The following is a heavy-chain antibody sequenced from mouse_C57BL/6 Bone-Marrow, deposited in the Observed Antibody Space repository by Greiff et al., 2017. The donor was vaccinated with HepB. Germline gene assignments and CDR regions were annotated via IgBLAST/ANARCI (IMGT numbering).Heavy chain of an antibody. D-gene: IGHD2-3*01. Sequence: QVQLQQSGAELARPGASVKLSCKASGYTFTSYGISWVKQRTGQGLEWIGEIYPRSGNTYYNEKFKGKATLTADKSSSTAYMELRSLTSEDSAVYFCARYGYYLYYFDYWGQGTTLTVSS. CDR3: ARYGYYLYYFDY. J-gene: IGHJ2*01. CDR2: IYPRSGNT. V-gene: IGHV1-81*01. CDR1: GYTFTSYG.